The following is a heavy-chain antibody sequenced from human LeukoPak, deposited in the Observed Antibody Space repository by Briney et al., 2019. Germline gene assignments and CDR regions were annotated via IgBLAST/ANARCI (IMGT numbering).Heavy chain of an antibody. CDR2: ITGSGGST. Sequence: GGTLRLSCVASGFTFSTYGMSWVRQAPGKGLEWVSAITGSGGSTYYADSVKGRFTISRDNSKNTLYLQINSLRVEDTAVYYCAKPARVGAVDYWGQGTLVTVSS. CDR1: GFTFSTYG. CDR3: AKPARVGAVDY. J-gene: IGHJ4*02. V-gene: IGHV3-23*01. D-gene: IGHD6-13*01.